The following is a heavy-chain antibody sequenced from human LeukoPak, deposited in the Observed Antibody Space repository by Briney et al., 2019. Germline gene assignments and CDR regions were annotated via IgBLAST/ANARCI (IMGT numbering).Heavy chain of an antibody. Sequence: AGGSLRLSCAASGFTFSSYGMHWVRQAPGKGLEWVAVISYDGSKTYYADSVKGRFTISRDNSKNTVYLQMNSLRAEDTAVYYCGRVPADSNYGDYGDAFDIWGQGTMVTVSS. CDR2: ISYDGSKT. V-gene: IGHV3-30*03. D-gene: IGHD4-17*01. CDR3: GRVPADSNYGDYGDAFDI. J-gene: IGHJ3*02. CDR1: GFTFSSYG.